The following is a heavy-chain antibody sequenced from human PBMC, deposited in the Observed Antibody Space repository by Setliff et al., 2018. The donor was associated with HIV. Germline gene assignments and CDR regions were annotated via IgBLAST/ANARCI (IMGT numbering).Heavy chain of an antibody. V-gene: IGHV1-18*01. D-gene: IGHD2-21*01. CDR1: GYTFTSYA. Sequence: ASVKVSCKASGYTFTSYAMNWVRQAPGQGLEWMGWISAYNGNTNYAQKLQGRVTVTTDTSTSTAYMELRSLRSDDTAVYYCAVVNKVTDFEYWGQGTLVTVSS. CDR2: ISAYNGNT. J-gene: IGHJ4*02. CDR3: AVVNKVTDFEY.